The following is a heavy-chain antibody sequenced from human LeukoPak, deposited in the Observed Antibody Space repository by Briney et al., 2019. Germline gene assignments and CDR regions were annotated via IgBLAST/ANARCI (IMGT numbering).Heavy chain of an antibody. CDR1: GYTFTSYG. V-gene: IGHV1-18*01. Sequence: GASVKVSCKASGYTFTSYGISWVRQAPGQGLEWMGWISAYNGNTNYAQKLQGRVTMTTDTSTSTAYMELRSLRSDDTAVYYCARGPSITMIVVAPLRGWGQGTLVTVSS. CDR3: ARGPSITMIVVAPLRG. CDR2: ISAYNGNT. D-gene: IGHD3-22*01. J-gene: IGHJ4*02.